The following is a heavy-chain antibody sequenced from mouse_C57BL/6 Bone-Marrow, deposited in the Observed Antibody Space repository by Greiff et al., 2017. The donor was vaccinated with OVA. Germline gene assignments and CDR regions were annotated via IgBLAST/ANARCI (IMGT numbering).Heavy chain of an antibody. CDR1: GFTFSSYG. D-gene: IGHD1-1*01. CDR3: ARNYGSSPYYAMDY. V-gene: IGHV5-6*01. J-gene: IGHJ4*01. CDR2: ISSGGSYT. Sequence: EVKVVESGGDLVKPGGSLKLSCAASGFTFSSYGMSWVRQTPDKRLEWVATISSGGSYTSYPDSVKGRFPISRDNAKNTLYLQMSSLKSEDTAMYYCARNYGSSPYYAMDYWGQGTSVTVSS.